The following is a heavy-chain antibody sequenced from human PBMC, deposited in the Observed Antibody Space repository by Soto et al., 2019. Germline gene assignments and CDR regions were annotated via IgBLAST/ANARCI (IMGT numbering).Heavy chain of an antibody. Sequence: QVQLVQSGAEMKKPGASVKVSCKASGYTFTSYAIHWVRQAPGQTLEWMGWINDGNGNTKYSEKFQGRVTITRDTSASTAYMELSSLISEDTAVYYCAKDFDYYYYAMDVWGQGTTVTVSS. CDR1: GYTFTSYA. CDR2: INDGNGNT. V-gene: IGHV1-3*01. D-gene: IGHD3-3*01. CDR3: AKDFDYYYYAMDV. J-gene: IGHJ6*02.